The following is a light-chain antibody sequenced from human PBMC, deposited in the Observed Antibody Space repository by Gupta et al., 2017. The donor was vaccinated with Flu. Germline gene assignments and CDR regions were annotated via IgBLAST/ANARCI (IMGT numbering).Light chain of an antibody. V-gene: IGKV3-20*01. J-gene: IGKJ4*01. CDR3: QQEGSSPLT. Sequence: EIVLTQSPGTLSLSPGERATLSCRASQSVSSDYLAWYQQKPGQAPRLLIYGASTRATGIPDRFSGSGSGTDFTLTINRLEPEDFAVYYCQQEGSSPLTFGGGTKVEI. CDR1: QSVSSDY. CDR2: GAS.